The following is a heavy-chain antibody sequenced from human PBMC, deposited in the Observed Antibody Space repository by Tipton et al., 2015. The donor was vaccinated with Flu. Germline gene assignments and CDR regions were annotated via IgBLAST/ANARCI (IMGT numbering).Heavy chain of an antibody. Sequence: SLRLSCAASGFTFSSYAMSWVRQAPGKGLEWVSAISGSGGSTYYADSVKGRFTISRDNSKNTLYLQMNSLRAEDTAVYYCAKPACSYDFWSGYYRYCFDYWGQGTLVTVSS. D-gene: IGHD3-3*01. CDR1: GFTFSSYA. CDR2: ISGSGGST. J-gene: IGHJ4*02. V-gene: IGHV3-23*01. CDR3: AKPACSYDFWSGYYRYCFDY.